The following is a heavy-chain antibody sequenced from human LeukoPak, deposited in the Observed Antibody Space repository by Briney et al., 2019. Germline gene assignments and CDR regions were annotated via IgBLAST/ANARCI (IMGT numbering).Heavy chain of an antibody. CDR3: VRGGYDFYYYYGMEV. V-gene: IGHV3-48*03. CDR1: GFTFSSYE. D-gene: IGHD5-12*01. J-gene: IGHJ6*02. Sequence: GGSLRLSCAASGFTFSSYEMNWVRQAPGKGLEWISYSSSSATTIYYADAVKGRFTIDRDNAKNALYLQMNSLRDDDTAVYYCVRGGYDFYYYYGMEVWGHGTTVTVSS. CDR2: SSSSATTI.